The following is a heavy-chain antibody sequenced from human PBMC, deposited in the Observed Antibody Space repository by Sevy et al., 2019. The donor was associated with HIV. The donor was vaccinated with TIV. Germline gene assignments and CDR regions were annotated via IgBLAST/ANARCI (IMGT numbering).Heavy chain of an antibody. V-gene: IGHV1-69*04. D-gene: IGHD2-15*01. CDR1: GGNLRSYA. CDR2: IIPILDTA. CDR3: ARDKEDRNRIGVKWLDP. J-gene: IGHJ5*02. Sequence: ASVKVSCKASGGNLRSYAFTWVRQAPGQGPEWMGRIIPILDTANYSQKFQGRVKIIADKSTTTVYMELSNLRSDDTAVYYCARDKEDRNRIGVKWLDPWGQGTLVTVSS.